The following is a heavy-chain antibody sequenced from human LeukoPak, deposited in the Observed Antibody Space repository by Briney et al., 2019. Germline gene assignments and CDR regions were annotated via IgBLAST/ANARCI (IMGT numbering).Heavy chain of an antibody. CDR2: IWYDASNK. Sequence: SGGSLRLSCAASGISLRSYGMHWVRQAPGKGLEWVTFIWYDASNKYYAESVKGRFTISRDNSRNTVFLQMNSLRAEDTAIYYCATDISTHYFGSWGQGTLVTVSS. CDR1: GISLRSYG. V-gene: IGHV3-30*02. D-gene: IGHD3-9*01. CDR3: ATDISTHYFGS. J-gene: IGHJ4*02.